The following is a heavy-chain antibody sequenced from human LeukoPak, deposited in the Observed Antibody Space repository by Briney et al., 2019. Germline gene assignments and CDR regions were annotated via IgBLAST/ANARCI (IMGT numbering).Heavy chain of an antibody. V-gene: IGHV4-59*01. J-gene: IGHJ3*01. Sequence: SETLSLTCTVSGGSISSYYWGWIRRPPGKGLEWIGYINYSGSTNYNPSLKSRVTISVDTSKNQFSLKLSSVTAADTAVYYCARRGDYDRQGAFDVWGQRTMVIVSS. CDR2: INYSGST. CDR1: GGSISSYY. CDR3: ARRGDYDRQGAFDV. D-gene: IGHD4-17*01.